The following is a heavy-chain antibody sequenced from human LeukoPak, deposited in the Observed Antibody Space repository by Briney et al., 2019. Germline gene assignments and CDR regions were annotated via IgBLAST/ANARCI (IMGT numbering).Heavy chain of an antibody. CDR3: ARGAARRDGYK. J-gene: IGHJ4*02. Sequence: SETLSLTCAVYGGSFTGYYWSWIRLPPGKGLEWIGENNDSGSTNYNPSLKSRVTISVDTSKNQFSLKLTSVTAADTAVYYCARGAARRDGYKWGQGTQVTVSS. D-gene: IGHD5-24*01. V-gene: IGHV4-34*01. CDR1: GGSFTGYY. CDR2: NNDSGST.